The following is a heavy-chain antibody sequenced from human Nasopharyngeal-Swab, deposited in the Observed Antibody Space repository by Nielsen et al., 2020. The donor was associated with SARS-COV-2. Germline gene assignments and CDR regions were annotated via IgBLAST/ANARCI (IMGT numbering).Heavy chain of an antibody. CDR1: GFTFSSYS. D-gene: IGHD2-15*01. CDR2: ISSSSSTI. J-gene: IGHJ6*02. CDR3: AREGGYCSGGSCPYYGMDV. V-gene: IGHV3-48*04. Sequence: GESLKISCAASGFTFSSYSMNWVRQAPGKGLEWVSYISSSSSTIYYADSVKGRFTISRDNAKNSLYLQMNSLRAEDTALYHCAREGGYCSGGSCPYYGMDVWGQGTTVTVSS.